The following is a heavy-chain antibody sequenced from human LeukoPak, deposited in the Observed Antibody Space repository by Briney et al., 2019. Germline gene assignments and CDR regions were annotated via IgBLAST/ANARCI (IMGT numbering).Heavy chain of an antibody. CDR3: ARDVAGNANNTHDVNDY. J-gene: IGHJ4*02. Sequence: PSETLSLTCTVSGGSISSSSYYWGWIRQPPGKGLEWIGSIYYSGSTYYNPSLKSRVTISVDTSKNQFSLKLSSVTAADTAVYYCARDVAGNANNTHDVNDYWGQGTLVTVSS. D-gene: IGHD6-19*01. CDR1: GGSISSSSYY. CDR2: IYYSGST. V-gene: IGHV4-39*07.